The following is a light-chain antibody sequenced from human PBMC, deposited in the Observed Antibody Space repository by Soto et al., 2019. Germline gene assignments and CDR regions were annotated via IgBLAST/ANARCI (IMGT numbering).Light chain of an antibody. CDR2: DVN. CDR3: SSHSSSSTLVV. J-gene: IGLJ2*01. V-gene: IGLV2-14*03. CDR1: SSDVGGYNY. Sequence: QSALTQPASMSGSPGQSITISCTGTSSDVGGYNYVSWYRQHPGKAPKLMIYDVNNRPSGVSNRFSDSKSGNTASLTISGLQAEDEADYYCSSHSSSSTLVVFGGGTQLTVL.